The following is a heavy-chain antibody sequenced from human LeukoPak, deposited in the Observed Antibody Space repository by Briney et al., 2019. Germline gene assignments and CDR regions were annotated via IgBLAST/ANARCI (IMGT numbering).Heavy chain of an antibody. CDR1: GFIFSRYA. CDR3: ARDFFHSDISRPFDY. Sequence: GGSLRLSCAASGFIFSRYAINWVRQAPGKGLEWVSSIWSDSAEIHYADSVKGRFTISRDNAKDSLYLQMNSLRAEDSAVYYCARDFFHSDISRPFDYWGQGTLVTVSS. V-gene: IGHV3-21*01. J-gene: IGHJ4*02. CDR2: IWSDSAEI. D-gene: IGHD3-3*02.